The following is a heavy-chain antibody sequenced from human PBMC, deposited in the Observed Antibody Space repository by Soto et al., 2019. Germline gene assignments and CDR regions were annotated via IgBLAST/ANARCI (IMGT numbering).Heavy chain of an antibody. Sequence: EVHLVESGGGLVQPGGSLRLSCAASGFTFSNYWMHWVRXVXXKGLMWLSRMNSDGSTIDYADSVKGRFTISRDNAKXXXXXXXXXXXXXXXXXXXXXXXXXXRFDNWGQGTLVTVSS. V-gene: IGHV3-74*01. CDR3: XXXXXXRFDN. J-gene: IGHJ4*02. CDR1: GFTFSNYW. CDR2: MNSDGSTI.